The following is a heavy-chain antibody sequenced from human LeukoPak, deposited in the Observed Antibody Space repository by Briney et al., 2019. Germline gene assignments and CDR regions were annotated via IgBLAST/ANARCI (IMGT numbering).Heavy chain of an antibody. Sequence: GGSLRLSCAASGFTLSSYWMSWVRQAPGKGLEWVANIKQDGNKKYYVDSVKGRFTIFRDNANNSLYLQMNSLTAEDTAVYYCARVFSGYARSDYWGQGTLVTVSS. CDR3: ARVFSGYARSDY. D-gene: IGHD5-12*01. CDR2: IKQDGNKK. CDR1: GFTLSSYW. J-gene: IGHJ4*02. V-gene: IGHV3-7*01.